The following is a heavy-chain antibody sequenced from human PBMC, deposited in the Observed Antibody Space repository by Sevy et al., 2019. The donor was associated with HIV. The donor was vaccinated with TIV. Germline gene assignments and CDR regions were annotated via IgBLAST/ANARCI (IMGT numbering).Heavy chain of an antibody. D-gene: IGHD6-19*01. J-gene: IGHJ6*03. CDR3: ARDQRNSSGWYYYYYYMDV. CDR2: INSDGSST. Sequence: GGSLRLSCAASGFTFSSYWMHWVRQAPGKGLVWVSRINSDGSSTSYADSVKGRFTISRDNAKNTLYLKMNSLRAEDTAVYYCARDQRNSSGWYYYYYYMDVWGKGTTVTVSS. V-gene: IGHV3-74*01. CDR1: GFTFSSYW.